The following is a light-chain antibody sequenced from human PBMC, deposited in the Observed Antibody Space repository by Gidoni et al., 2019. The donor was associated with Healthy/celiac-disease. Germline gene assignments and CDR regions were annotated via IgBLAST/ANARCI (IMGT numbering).Light chain of an antibody. Sequence: EIVLTQYPATLSLSPGERATLSCRASQSVSSYLSWYQQKPGQAPSRLIYDASNRTTGIPAMFIGSGSGTDFTLTISSLDHEDFAFYYGQQRSNWPRYTFXQXTKLDIK. V-gene: IGKV3-11*01. J-gene: IGKJ2*01. CDR3: QQRSNWPRYT. CDR2: DAS. CDR1: QSVSSY.